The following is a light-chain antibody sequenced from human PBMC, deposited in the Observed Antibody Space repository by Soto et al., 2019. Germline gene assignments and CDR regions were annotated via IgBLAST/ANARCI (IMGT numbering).Light chain of an antibody. CDR2: ENN. V-gene: IGLV1-51*02. Sequence: QSALTQPPSVSAAPGQRVTISCSGSRSNIGSNYVSWYQQVPGTAPKLLIYENNKRPSGIPDRFSGSKSGTSATLAITGLQTGDEADYYCGTWDSSLSAGVVFGGGTKLTVL. CDR1: RSNIGSNY. J-gene: IGLJ2*01. CDR3: GTWDSSLSAGVV.